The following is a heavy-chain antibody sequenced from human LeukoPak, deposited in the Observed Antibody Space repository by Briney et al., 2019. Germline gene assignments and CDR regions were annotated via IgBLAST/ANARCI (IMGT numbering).Heavy chain of an antibody. CDR2: ISSSTTTT. J-gene: IGHJ4*02. Sequence: GGSLRLSCTAAGFTFSSYSMSWVRQAPGKGLEWVSYISSSTTTTYYADSVKGRFTISRDNAKNTLYLQMNSLRAEDTAVYYCARRIQGMAPYYFDYWGQGTLVTVSS. D-gene: IGHD5-24*01. V-gene: IGHV3-48*04. CDR3: ARRIQGMAPYYFDY. CDR1: GFTFSSYS.